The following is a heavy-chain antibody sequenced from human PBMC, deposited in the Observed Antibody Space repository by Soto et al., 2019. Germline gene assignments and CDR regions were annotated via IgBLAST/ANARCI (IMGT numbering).Heavy chain of an antibody. CDR1: GYTFTSYA. Sequence: ASVKVSCKASGYTFTSYAMHWVRQAPGQRLEWMGWINAGNGNTKYSQKFQGRVTITRDTSASTAYMELSSLRSEDTAVYYCARGGGCSGCSCHLRPGSFDFCGPGTMVT. D-gene: IGHD2-15*01. CDR2: INAGNGNT. J-gene: IGHJ3*01. V-gene: IGHV1-3*01. CDR3: ARGGGCSGCSCHLRPGSFDF.